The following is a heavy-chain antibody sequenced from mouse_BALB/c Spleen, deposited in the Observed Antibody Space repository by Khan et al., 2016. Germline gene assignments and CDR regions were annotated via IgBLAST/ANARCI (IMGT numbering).Heavy chain of an antibody. CDR1: GYAFSSYW. Sequence: QVQLQQSGAELVRPGSSVKISCKAAGYAFSSYWMNWVKQRPGQGLEWIGQIYPGDGDTNYNGKFKGKATLTADKSSSTAYMQLSSLTSEDSAIFCCGELAGTREAMDYWGQGTSVTVSS. CDR2: IYPGDGDT. CDR3: GELAGTREAMDY. J-gene: IGHJ4*01. V-gene: IGHV1-80*01. D-gene: IGHD4-1*01.